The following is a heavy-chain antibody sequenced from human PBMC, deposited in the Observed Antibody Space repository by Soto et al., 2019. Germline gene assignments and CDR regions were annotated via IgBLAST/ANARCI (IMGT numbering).Heavy chain of an antibody. V-gene: IGHV1-46*01. CDR2: INPSGGST. D-gene: IGHD5-12*01. CDR1: GYTFTSYY. CDR3: ATLDGYNLWTQGVVDY. J-gene: IGHJ4*02. Sequence: EASVKVSCKASGYTFTSYYMHWVRQAPGQGLEWMGIINPSGGSTSYAQKFQGRVTMTRDTSTSTVYMELSSLRSEDTAVYYCATLDGYNLWTQGVVDYWGQGTLVTVSS.